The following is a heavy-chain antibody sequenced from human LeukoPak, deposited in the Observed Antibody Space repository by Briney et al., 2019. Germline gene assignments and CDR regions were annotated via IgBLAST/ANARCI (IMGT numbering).Heavy chain of an antibody. CDR3: AREMEGDYGSGTFFDL. Sequence: GGSLRLSCAASDFVFSDYYMSWVRQAPGKGLEWVSYISSSGNSIYYADSVKGRFNISRDNAKNSLYLQMNSLRAEDTAVYYCAREMEGDYGSGTFFDLWGQGNMVTVSS. D-gene: IGHD3-10*01. J-gene: IGHJ4*02. V-gene: IGHV3-11*01. CDR2: ISSSGNSI. CDR1: DFVFSDYY.